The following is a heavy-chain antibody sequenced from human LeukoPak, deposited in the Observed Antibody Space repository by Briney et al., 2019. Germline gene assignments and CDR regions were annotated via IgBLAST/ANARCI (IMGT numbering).Heavy chain of an antibody. CDR3: ARDDRTYYYDSSGYPIVFSRVWFDP. V-gene: IGHV1-18*01. CDR1: GYSFTSYG. Sequence: ASVKVSCKASGYSFTSYGISWVRQAPGQGLEWMGWISAYNGNTNYAQKLQGRVTMTTDASTSTAYMELRSLRSDDTAVYYCARDDRTYYYDSSGYPIVFSRVWFDPWGQGTLVTVSS. J-gene: IGHJ5*02. D-gene: IGHD3-22*01. CDR2: ISAYNGNT.